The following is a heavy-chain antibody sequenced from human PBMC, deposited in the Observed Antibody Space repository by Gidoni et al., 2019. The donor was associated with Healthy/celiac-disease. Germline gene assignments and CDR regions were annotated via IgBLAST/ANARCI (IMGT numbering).Heavy chain of an antibody. Sequence: QVQLQESGPGLVKPSQTLSLTCTVSGCSISSGGYYWSWIRQHPGKGLEWIGYIYYSGSTYYNPSLKSRVTISVDTSKNQFALKLSSVTAADTAVYYCARVVRPGIAAAGTAYYFDYWGQGTLVTVSS. V-gene: IGHV4-31*03. CDR2: IYYSGST. J-gene: IGHJ4*02. CDR3: ARVVRPGIAAAGTAYYFDY. D-gene: IGHD6-13*01. CDR1: GCSISSGGYY.